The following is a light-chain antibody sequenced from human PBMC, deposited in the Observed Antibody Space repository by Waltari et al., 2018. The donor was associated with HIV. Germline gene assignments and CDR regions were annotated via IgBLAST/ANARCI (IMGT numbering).Light chain of an antibody. Sequence: SALTQPASVSASPGQSITISCAGTSSAVGSSSLVSWYQQHPAKAPKLMIYEVSNRPSGVSNRFSGAKSGNTASLTISGLQAEDEADYYCSSYTSSSTLGFGGGTKLTVL. CDR1: SSAVGSSSL. J-gene: IGLJ3*02. CDR2: EVS. V-gene: IGLV2-14*02. CDR3: SSYTSSSTLG.